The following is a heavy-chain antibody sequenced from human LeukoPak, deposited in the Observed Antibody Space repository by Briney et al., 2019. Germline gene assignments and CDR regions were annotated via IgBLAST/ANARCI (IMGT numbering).Heavy chain of an antibody. D-gene: IGHD2/OR15-2a*01. V-gene: IGHV3-30-3*01. CDR2: IAYDGSNK. Sequence: PGGSLRLSCAASGFTFRSSAMHWVRPAPSKGLEWVAVIAYDGSNKYYADSVKGRFTISRDNSKNTLFLEMNSLRAEDTALYYCARRQDVVVIVHGMDIWGQGTTVTVSS. CDR1: GFTFRSSA. CDR3: ARRQDVVVIVHGMDI. J-gene: IGHJ6*02.